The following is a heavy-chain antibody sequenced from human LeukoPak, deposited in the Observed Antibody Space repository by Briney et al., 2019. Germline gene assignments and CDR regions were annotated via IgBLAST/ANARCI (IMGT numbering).Heavy chain of an antibody. Sequence: GGSLRLSCAASGFTFSSYGMQWVRQAPGKGLEWVAFIRYDGSNKYYADSVKGRFTISRDNSKNTLYLQMNSLRAEDTAVYYCAKAQYSSSPGWFDPWGQGTLVTVSS. CDR3: AKAQYSSSPGWFDP. CDR1: GFTFSSYG. D-gene: IGHD6-13*01. V-gene: IGHV3-30*02. J-gene: IGHJ5*02. CDR2: IRYDGSNK.